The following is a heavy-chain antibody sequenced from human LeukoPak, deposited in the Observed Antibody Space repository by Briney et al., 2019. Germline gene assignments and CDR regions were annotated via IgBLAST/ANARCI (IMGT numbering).Heavy chain of an antibody. CDR1: GYTFTSYD. D-gene: IGHD3-10*01. CDR3: ARGQLVTMVRGVMMSD. V-gene: IGHV1-8*01. CDR2: MNPNSGNT. Sequence: ASVKVPCKASGYTFTSYDINWVRQATGQGLEWMGWMNPNSGNTGYAQKFQGRVTMTRNTSISTAYMELSSLRSEDTAVYYCARGQLVTMVRGVMMSDWGQGTLVTVSS. J-gene: IGHJ4*02.